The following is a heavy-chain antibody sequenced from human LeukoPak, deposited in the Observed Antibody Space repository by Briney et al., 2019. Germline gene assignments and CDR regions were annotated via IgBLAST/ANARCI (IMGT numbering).Heavy chain of an antibody. CDR2: VNHSGST. CDR1: GGSFSGYY. J-gene: IGHJ4*02. Sequence: SETLSLTCAVYGGSFSGYYWSWIRQPPGKGLEWIGEVNHSGSTNYNPSLKSRVTISVDTSKNQSSLKLSSVTAADTAVYYCARGMTTFDYWGQGTLVTVSS. CDR3: ARGMTTFDY. D-gene: IGHD4-11*01. V-gene: IGHV4-34*01.